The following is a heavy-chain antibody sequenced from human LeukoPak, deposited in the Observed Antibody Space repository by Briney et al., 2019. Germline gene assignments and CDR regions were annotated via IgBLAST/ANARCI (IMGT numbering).Heavy chain of an antibody. D-gene: IGHD3-10*02. CDR3: AELGITMIGGV. Sequence: PGRSLRLSCAASGFTFSSYAMHWVRQAPGKGLVWVSRIKSDGSSTSYADSVKGRFTISRDNAKNTLYLQMNSLRAEDTAVYYCAELGITMIGGVWGKGTTVTISS. CDR2: IKSDGSST. CDR1: GFTFSSYA. J-gene: IGHJ6*04. V-gene: IGHV3-74*01.